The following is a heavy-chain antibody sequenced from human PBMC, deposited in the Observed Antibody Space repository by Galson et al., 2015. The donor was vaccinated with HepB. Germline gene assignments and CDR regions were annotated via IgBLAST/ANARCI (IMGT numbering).Heavy chain of an antibody. Sequence: SLRLSCAASGFTGFIFSSYGMHWVRQAPGKGLEYVSGISNNGGSTYYAKSVKGRFTISRDTSKNTLYLQMGSLREEDMAVYYCARSRLGIGVAGVMGMLDCWGQGTLVTVSS. CDR1: GFTGFIFSSYG. J-gene: IGHJ4*02. CDR2: ISNNGGST. CDR3: ARSRLGIGVAGVMGMLDC. D-gene: IGHD6-19*01. V-gene: IGHV3-64*01.